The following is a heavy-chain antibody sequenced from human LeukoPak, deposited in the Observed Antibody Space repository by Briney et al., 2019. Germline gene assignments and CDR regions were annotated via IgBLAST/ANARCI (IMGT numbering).Heavy chain of an antibody. V-gene: IGHV4-39*07. CDR3: ARAGGDSGSYGDYYYYMDV. CDR1: GGSISSSSYY. CDR2: IYHSGST. Sequence: SETLSLTCTVSGGSISSSSYYWGWIRQPPGKGLEWIGSIYHSGSTYYNPSLKSRVTISVDTSKNQFSLKLSSVTAADTAVYYCARAGGDSGSYGDYYYYMDVWGKGTTVTVSS. D-gene: IGHD1-26*01. J-gene: IGHJ6*03.